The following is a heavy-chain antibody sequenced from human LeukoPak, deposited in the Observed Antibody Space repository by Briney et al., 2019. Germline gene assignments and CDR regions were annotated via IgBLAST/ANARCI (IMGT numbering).Heavy chain of an antibody. CDR1: EYTFTGYY. Sequence: ASVKVSCKASEYTFTGYYMHLVRQAPGQGLEWMGWINPNSGGTNYAQKFQGRVTMTRDTSISTAYMELSRLRSDDTAVYYCARRARGGWYFDYWGQGTLVTVSS. CDR2: INPNSGGT. CDR3: ARRARGGWYFDY. V-gene: IGHV1-2*02. D-gene: IGHD6-19*01. J-gene: IGHJ4*02.